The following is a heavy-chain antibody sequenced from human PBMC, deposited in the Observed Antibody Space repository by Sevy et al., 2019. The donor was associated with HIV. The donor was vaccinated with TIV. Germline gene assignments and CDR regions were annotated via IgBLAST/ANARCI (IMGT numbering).Heavy chain of an antibody. Sequence: SETLSLTCTVSGGSISSYYWSWIRQPPGKGLEWFGYIYYSGSTNYNPSLKSRVTISVDTSKNQFSLTLSSVTAADTALYYCARESGSSSWYFNYWGQGTLVTVSS. V-gene: IGHV4-59*01. CDR2: IYYSGST. CDR1: GGSISSYY. CDR3: ARESGSSSWYFNY. J-gene: IGHJ4*02. D-gene: IGHD6-13*01.